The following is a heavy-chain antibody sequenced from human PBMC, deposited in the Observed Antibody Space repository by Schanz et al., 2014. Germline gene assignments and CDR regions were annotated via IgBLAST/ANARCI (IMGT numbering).Heavy chain of an antibody. J-gene: IGHJ4*02. CDR2: INPSVGNT. CDR1: GYTFTSYY. CDR3: AIHYGDRPL. Sequence: QVQLVQSGAEVKKPGASVKVSCEASGYTFTSYYIHWFRQAPGQGLEWMGLINPSVGNTNYAQKFRGRVTMTRDTSLKTAYMEMTDLKFEDAGLYYCAIHYGDRPLWGQGTLIAVSS. D-gene: IGHD4-17*01. V-gene: IGHV1-46*01.